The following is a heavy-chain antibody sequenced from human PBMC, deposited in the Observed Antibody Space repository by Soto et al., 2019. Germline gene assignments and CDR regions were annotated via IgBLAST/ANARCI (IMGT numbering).Heavy chain of an antibody. V-gene: IGHV1-69*13. CDR1: GGTFSSYA. D-gene: IGHD4-17*01. CDR3: ARSYGDPPYYYYYGMDV. Sequence: GASVKVSCKASGGTFSSYAISWVRQAPGQVLEWMGGIIPIFGTANYAQKFQGRVTITADESTSTAYMELSSLRSEDTAVYYCARSYGDPPYYYYYGMDVWGQGTTVPVSS. J-gene: IGHJ6*02. CDR2: IIPIFGTA.